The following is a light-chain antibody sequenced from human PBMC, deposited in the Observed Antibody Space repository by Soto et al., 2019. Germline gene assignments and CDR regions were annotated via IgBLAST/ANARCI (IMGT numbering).Light chain of an antibody. CDR3: QQYDNWPPLT. CDR1: QDISGY. J-gene: IGKJ4*01. Sequence: IQLTQSPSSLSASVGDRVTITCRASQDISGYVAWYQQRPGRAPQLLIYAASALQTGVPSRFSGSGSGTDFTLTITSLQPEDFGTYYCQQYDNWPPLTFGGGTKVEIK. V-gene: IGKV1-9*01. CDR2: AAS.